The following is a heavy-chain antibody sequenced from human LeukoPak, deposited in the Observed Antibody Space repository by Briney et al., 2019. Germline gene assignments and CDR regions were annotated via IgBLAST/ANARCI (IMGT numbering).Heavy chain of an antibody. CDR1: GCIVSGDF. Sequence: PGGSLRLSCAASGCIVSGDFMSWVRQAPGKGLEWVSVIYSDGSTYYADSVKGRFTISRDNSKNTLYLQMNSLRADDTAVYYCARDLRVGDYYDSSGYSIPTDYWGQGTLVTVSS. D-gene: IGHD3-22*01. CDR3: ARDLRVGDYYDSSGYSIPTDY. CDR2: IYSDGST. J-gene: IGHJ4*02. V-gene: IGHV3-53*01.